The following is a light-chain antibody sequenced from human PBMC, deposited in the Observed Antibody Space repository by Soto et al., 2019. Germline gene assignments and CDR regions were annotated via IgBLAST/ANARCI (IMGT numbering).Light chain of an antibody. Sequence: DIQLTQSPSTLSASVGYRVTLTCRASQTINNWLAWYQQKPGKAPKVLIYDSSSLESGVPSRFSGSGSGTEFTLTISSLQPDDFATYYCQQYDGNFGPGTKVDIK. J-gene: IGKJ3*01. CDR3: QQYDGN. CDR2: DSS. V-gene: IGKV1-5*01. CDR1: QTINNW.